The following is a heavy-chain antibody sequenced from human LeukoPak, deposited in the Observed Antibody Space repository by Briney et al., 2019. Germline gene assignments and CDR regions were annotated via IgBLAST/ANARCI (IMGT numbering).Heavy chain of an antibody. D-gene: IGHD3-10*01. Sequence: GGSLRLSCAASGFTFSSYWMSWIRQAPGKGLEWVSYISSSGSTIYYADSVKGRFTISRDNAKNSLYLQMNSLRAEDTAVYYCAREFRGVISYFDYWGQGTLVTVSS. CDR2: ISSSGSTI. J-gene: IGHJ4*02. CDR3: AREFRGVISYFDY. CDR1: GFTFSSYW. V-gene: IGHV3-48*01.